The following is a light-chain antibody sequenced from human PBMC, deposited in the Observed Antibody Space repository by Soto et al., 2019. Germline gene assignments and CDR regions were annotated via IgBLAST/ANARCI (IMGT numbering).Light chain of an antibody. V-gene: IGLV4-69*01. CDR1: SGHSSYA. Sequence: QLVLTQSPSASASLGASVILTCTLSSGHSSYAIAWHQQQPEKGPRYLMKLNSDGSHSKGDGIPDRFSGSSSGAERYLTISSLQSEDEADYYCQTWGTGVVFGGGTKLTVL. CDR2: LNSDGSH. CDR3: QTWGTGVV. J-gene: IGLJ2*01.